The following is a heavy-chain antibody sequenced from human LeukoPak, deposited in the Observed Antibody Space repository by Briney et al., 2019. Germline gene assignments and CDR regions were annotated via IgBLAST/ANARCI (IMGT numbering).Heavy chain of an antibody. Sequence: GGSLRLSCAASAFTFSSYAMSWVRQAPGKGLEWVSGISGSGVSTYYADSVKGRFNISRDNSKNMVYLQMNRLRAEDSALYYCAKEGYANSWYRFDYWGQGTLVTVSS. CDR1: AFTFSSYA. D-gene: IGHD6-13*01. J-gene: IGHJ4*02. CDR2: ISGSGVST. CDR3: AKEGYANSWYRFDY. V-gene: IGHV3-23*01.